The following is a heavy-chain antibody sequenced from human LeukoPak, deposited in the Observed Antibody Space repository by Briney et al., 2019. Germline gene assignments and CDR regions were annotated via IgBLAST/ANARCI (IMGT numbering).Heavy chain of an antibody. CDR3: ARGIAAAVHNWFDP. CDR1: GFTFSSYG. CDR2: IWYDGSNK. V-gene: IGHV3-33*01. J-gene: IGHJ5*02. D-gene: IGHD6-13*01. Sequence: PGGSLRLPCAASGFTFSSYGMHWVRQAPGKGLEWVAVIWYDGSNKYYADSVKGRFTISRDNSKNTLYLQMNSLRAEDTAVYYCARGIAAAVHNWFDPWGQGTLVTVSS.